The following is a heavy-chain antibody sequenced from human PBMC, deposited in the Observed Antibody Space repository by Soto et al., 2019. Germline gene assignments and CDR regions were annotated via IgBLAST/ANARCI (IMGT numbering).Heavy chain of an antibody. D-gene: IGHD3-16*01. Sequence: QVQLQESGPGLVKPSQTLSLTCTVSGVSINSGAYYWSWIRHLPGEGLEWIGYIYYSGSTYYNPSLKSRLTISVDTSKNQFSLKLISVTAADTAVYYCAGGGGIYFDYWGQGTLVTVSS. CDR3: AGGGGIYFDY. CDR2: IYYSGST. CDR1: GVSINSGAYY. V-gene: IGHV4-31*03. J-gene: IGHJ4*02.